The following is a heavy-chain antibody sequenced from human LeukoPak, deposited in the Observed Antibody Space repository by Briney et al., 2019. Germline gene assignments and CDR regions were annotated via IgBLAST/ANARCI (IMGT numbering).Heavy chain of an antibody. CDR1: GYTFTSYA. D-gene: IGHD2-21*02. Sequence: ASVKVSCMASGYTFTSYAMNWVRQAPGQGLEWMGWINTNTGNPTYAQGFTGRFVFSLDTSVSTAYLQISSLKAEDTAVYYCARDIYCGGDCYSALGDYWGQGTLVTVSS. V-gene: IGHV7-4-1*02. CDR2: INTNTGNP. J-gene: IGHJ4*02. CDR3: ARDIYCGGDCYSALGDY.